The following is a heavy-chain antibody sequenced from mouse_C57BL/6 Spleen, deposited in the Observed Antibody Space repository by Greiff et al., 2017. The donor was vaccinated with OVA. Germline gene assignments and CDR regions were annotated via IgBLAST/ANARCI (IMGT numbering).Heavy chain of an antibody. J-gene: IGHJ2*01. V-gene: IGHV3-6*01. CDR3: AREGLWLRRNYFDD. Sequence: EVQLQESGPGLVKPSQSLSLTCSVTGYSITSGYYWNWIRQFPGNKLEWMGYISYDGSNNYNPSLKNRISITRDTSKNQFFLKLNSVTTEDTATYDCAREGLWLRRNYFDDWGQGTTLTVSS. D-gene: IGHD2-2*01. CDR2: ISYDGSN. CDR1: GYSITSGYY.